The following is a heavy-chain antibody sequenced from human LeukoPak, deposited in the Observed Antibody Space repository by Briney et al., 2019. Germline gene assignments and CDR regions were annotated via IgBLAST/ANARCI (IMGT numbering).Heavy chain of an antibody. Sequence: SETLSLTCTVSGDSISSYYCSWIRQPPGKGLEWIGYIYYSGSTSYNPSLKSRVTISLDTSNNQFSLKLRSVTAADTAVYYCARDKGQYGSGTRGFTWFDPWGQGTLVTVSS. CDR1: GDSISSYY. J-gene: IGHJ5*02. D-gene: IGHD3-10*01. V-gene: IGHV4-59*01. CDR3: ARDKGQYGSGTRGFTWFDP. CDR2: IYYSGST.